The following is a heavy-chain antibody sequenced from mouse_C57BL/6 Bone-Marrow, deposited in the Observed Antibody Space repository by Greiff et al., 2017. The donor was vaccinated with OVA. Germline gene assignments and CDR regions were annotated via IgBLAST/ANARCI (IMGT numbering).Heavy chain of an antibody. D-gene: IGHD2-12*01. Sequence: QVQLQQSGAELVKPGASVKLSCKASGYTFTEYPIHWVKQRSGQGLEWIGWFYPGSGSIKYNEKFKDKATLTADKSSSTVEMELSRLTSEDAAVDFCARHEAYDDAMDYWGQGTSVTVSS. CDR2: FYPGSGSI. CDR1: GYTFTEYP. CDR3: ARHEAYDDAMDY. J-gene: IGHJ4*01. V-gene: IGHV1-62-2*01.